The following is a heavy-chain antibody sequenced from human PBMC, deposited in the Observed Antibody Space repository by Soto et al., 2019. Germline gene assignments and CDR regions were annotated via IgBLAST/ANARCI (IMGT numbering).Heavy chain of an antibody. CDR3: AKEGIQLWSAFDY. J-gene: IGHJ4*02. D-gene: IGHD5-18*01. Sequence: QVQLVESGGGVVQPGRSLRLCCAASRFTFSSYGVHWVRQAPGKGLEWVAVISDDGRNEYYADSVKGRFTISRDNSKNTLYLQMNSLRTEDTAVYYCAKEGIQLWSAFDYWGQGTLVTVSS. CDR1: RFTFSSYG. V-gene: IGHV3-30*18. CDR2: ISDDGRNE.